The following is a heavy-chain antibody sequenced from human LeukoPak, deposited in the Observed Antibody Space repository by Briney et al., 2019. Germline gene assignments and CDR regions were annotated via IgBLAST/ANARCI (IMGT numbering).Heavy chain of an antibody. D-gene: IGHD3-22*01. CDR3: ARQTLTYYYDSSGYSEGAYFDY. V-gene: IGHV4-59*08. Sequence: PSETLSLTCTVSGGSISSYYWSWIRQPPGKGLEWIGYIYYSGSTNYNPSLKSRVTISVDTSKNQFSLKLSSVTAADTALYYCARQTLTYYYDSSGYSEGAYFDYWGQGTLVTVSS. CDR2: IYYSGST. CDR1: GGSISSYY. J-gene: IGHJ4*02.